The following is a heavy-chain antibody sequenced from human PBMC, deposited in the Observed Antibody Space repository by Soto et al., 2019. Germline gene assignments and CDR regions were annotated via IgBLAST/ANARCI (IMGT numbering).Heavy chain of an antibody. CDR1: GFTFSSYW. D-gene: IGHD1-20*01. J-gene: IGHJ4*02. Sequence: TGGSLRLSCAASGFTFSSYWMSWVRQAPGKGLEWVANIKQDGSEKYYTDSVKGRFTISIDNAKNSLYLQMNSLRVEDTAVYYCARDQGNNWDLDYWGQGTQVTVSS. CDR3: ARDQGNNWDLDY. V-gene: IGHV3-7*01. CDR2: IKQDGSEK.